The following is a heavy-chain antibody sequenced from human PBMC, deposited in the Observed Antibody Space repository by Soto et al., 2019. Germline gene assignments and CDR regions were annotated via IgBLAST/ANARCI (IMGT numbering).Heavy chain of an antibody. CDR2: VHSDGTTT. CDR1: GFTFDYYW. CDR3: ARWDRGGFSL. V-gene: IGHV3-74*01. J-gene: IGHJ3*01. D-gene: IGHD3-16*01. Sequence: EVQLVESGGGLVQPGESLRLSCAASGFTFDYYWMHWVRQAPGKGLVWVSRVHSDGTTTTYADSVKGRFTISRDNARNTVSLQVSSLRDENTAIYYCARWDRGGFSLWGHGTVVTVSS.